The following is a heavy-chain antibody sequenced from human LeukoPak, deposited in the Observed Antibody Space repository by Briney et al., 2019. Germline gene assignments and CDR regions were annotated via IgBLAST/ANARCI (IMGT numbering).Heavy chain of an antibody. V-gene: IGHV4-59*01. Sequence: SETLSLTCTVSGGSISSSYWSWIRQPPGKGLEWIGYIYYSVSTNYNPSLKSRVTISVDTSKNQFSLKLSSVTAADTAVYYCARGGWYPESFQHWGQGALVTVSS. J-gene: IGHJ1*01. CDR2: IYYSVST. D-gene: IGHD6-19*01. CDR1: GGSISSSY. CDR3: ARGGWYPESFQH.